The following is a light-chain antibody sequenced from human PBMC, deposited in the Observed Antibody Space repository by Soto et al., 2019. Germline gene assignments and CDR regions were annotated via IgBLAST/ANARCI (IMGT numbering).Light chain of an antibody. CDR3: QQYNSWTSIT. CDR1: QSISRN. J-gene: IGKJ5*01. CDR2: GAS. Sequence: EIVMTQSPATLSVSPGERVTLSCRASQSISRNLGWYQQRPGQAPRLLIYGASTRATGIPPRFSGSGSGTEFTLTISSLQSEDIAIYYCQQYNSWTSITCGQGTRLEIK. V-gene: IGKV3-15*01.